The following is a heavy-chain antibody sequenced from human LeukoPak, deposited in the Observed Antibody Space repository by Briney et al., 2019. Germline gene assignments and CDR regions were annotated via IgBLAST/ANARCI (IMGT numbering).Heavy chain of an antibody. CDR1: GGSISSYY. D-gene: IGHD3-10*01. CDR2: IYYSGST. CDR3: ARGRNARPTYYYGSGTSNWFDP. V-gene: IGHV4-59*12. Sequence: KPSETLSLTCTVSGGSISSYYWSWIRQPPGKGLEWIGYIYYSGSTNYNPSLKSRVTISVDKSKNQFSLKLSSVTAADTAVYYCARGRNARPTYYYGSGTSNWFDPWGQGTLVTVSS. J-gene: IGHJ5*02.